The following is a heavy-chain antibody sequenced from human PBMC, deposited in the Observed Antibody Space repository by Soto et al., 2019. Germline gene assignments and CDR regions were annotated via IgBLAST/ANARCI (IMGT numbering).Heavy chain of an antibody. V-gene: IGHV3-9*01. J-gene: IGHJ4*02. D-gene: IGHD3-22*01. CDR1: GFTFDDYA. Sequence: EVQLVESGGGLVQPGRSLRLSCAASGFTFDDYAMHWVRQAPGKGLEWVSGINCNSGSIGYADSVKGRFTISRDNAKNSLYLQMNSLRNEDTALYYCAKGYNYDRSGNPDYWGQGTLVTVSS. CDR3: AKGYNYDRSGNPDY. CDR2: INCNSGSI.